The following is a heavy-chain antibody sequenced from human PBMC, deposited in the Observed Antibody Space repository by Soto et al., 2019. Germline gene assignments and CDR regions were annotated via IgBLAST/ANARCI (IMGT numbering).Heavy chain of an antibody. J-gene: IGHJ6*02. CDR3: AKDLYGVGWYGNYYYGMDV. D-gene: IGHD6-19*01. CDR1: GFTFSSYA. Sequence: EVQLLESGGGLVQPGGSLRLSCAASGFTFSSYAMSWVRQAPGKGLEWVSAISGSGGSTYYADSVKGRFTISRDNSKNTLYLKMNSLRAEDTAVYYCAKDLYGVGWYGNYYYGMDVWGQGTTVTVSS. CDR2: ISGSGGST. V-gene: IGHV3-23*01.